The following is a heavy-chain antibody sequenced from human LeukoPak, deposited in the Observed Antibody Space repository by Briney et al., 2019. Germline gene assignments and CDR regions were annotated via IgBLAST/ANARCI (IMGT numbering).Heavy chain of an antibody. CDR1: GGTFSSYA. CDR3: ARDRATPYGDYYYGMDV. CDR2: IIPIFGTA. V-gene: IGHV1-69*13. Sequence: SVKVSCKASGGTFSSYAISWVRQAPGQGLEWMGGIIPIFGTANYAQKFQGRVTITADESTSTAYMELSSLRSEDTAVYYCARDRATPYGDYYYGMDVWGQGTTVTVS. D-gene: IGHD4-17*01. J-gene: IGHJ6*02.